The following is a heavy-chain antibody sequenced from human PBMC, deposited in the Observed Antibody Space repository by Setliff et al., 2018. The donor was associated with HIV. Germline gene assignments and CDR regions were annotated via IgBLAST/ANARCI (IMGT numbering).Heavy chain of an antibody. D-gene: IGHD3-10*01. CDR2: IDDSGSI. V-gene: IGHV4-34*01. Sequence: PSETLSLTCAVYTEFLTRYDWAWIRQSPEKGLEWIGEIDDSGSIIYNPSLQSRVTMSVDTSKNQFSLKVRSLTAADTGLYYCARVKSIKTTLVRLWPRFDLWGQGTQVTVSS. CDR3: ARVKSIKTTLVRLWPRFDL. J-gene: IGHJ5*02. CDR1: TEFLTRYD.